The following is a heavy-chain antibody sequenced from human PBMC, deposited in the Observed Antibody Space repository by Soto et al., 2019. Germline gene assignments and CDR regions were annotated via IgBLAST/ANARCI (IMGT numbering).Heavy chain of an antibody. CDR3: VRAPRGYCLDG. CDR2: IHHSGST. J-gene: IGHJ6*02. V-gene: IGHV4-4*02. D-gene: IGHD1-26*01. Sequence: PSATLSLTCTVSGDSVLSNSWWSWVRQPPGKGLEWIGEIHHSGSTNYNSSLTSRVSISIDKSKNQFSLNLYSVTAADAAVFYCVRAPRGYCLDGWGQGDKVTATS. CDR1: GDSVLSNSW.